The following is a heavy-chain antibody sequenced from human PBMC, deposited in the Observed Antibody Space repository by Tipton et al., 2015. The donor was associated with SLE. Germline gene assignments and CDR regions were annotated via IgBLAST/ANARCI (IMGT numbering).Heavy chain of an antibody. D-gene: IGHD4-17*01. V-gene: IGHV4-59*11. CDR3: ASVPLLGDYVGAHFDF. Sequence: TLSLTCNVSGGSISGHYWSWFRHAPGKRLEWIGYIHYTGRTTYKPSLKSRATISIDTSKKNFSLRLSSVTAADTAVYYCASVPLLGDYVGAHFDFWGQGTMVTVSS. CDR2: IHYTGRT. CDR1: GGSISGHY. J-gene: IGHJ3*01.